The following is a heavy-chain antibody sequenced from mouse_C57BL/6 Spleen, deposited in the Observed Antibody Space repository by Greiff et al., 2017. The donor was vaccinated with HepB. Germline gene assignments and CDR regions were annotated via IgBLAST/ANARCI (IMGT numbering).Heavy chain of an antibody. CDR3: ARRTGTGYWYFDV. Sequence: VQLQQPGAELVRPGSSVKLSCKASGYTFTSYWMHWVKQRPIQGLEWIGNIDPSDSETHYNQKFKDKATLTVDKSSSTAYMQLSSLTSEDSAVYYCARRTGTGYWYFDVWGTGTTVTVSS. CDR1: GYTFTSYW. J-gene: IGHJ1*03. D-gene: IGHD4-1*01. CDR2: IDPSDSET. V-gene: IGHV1-52*01.